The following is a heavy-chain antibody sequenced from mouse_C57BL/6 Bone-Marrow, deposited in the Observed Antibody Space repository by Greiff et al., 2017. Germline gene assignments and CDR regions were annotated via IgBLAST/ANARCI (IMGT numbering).Heavy chain of an antibody. V-gene: IGHV1-69*01. CDR2: IDPSDSYT. CDR3: ARSGAAQATSYFDY. D-gene: IGHD3-2*02. J-gene: IGHJ2*01. Sequence: QVQLQQPGAELVMPGASVKLSCKASGYTFTSYWMHWVKQRPGQGLEWIGEIDPSDSYTNYNQKFKGKSTLPVDKSSSTAYMQLSSLTSEDSAVYYCARSGAAQATSYFDYWGQGTTLTVSS. CDR1: GYTFTSYW.